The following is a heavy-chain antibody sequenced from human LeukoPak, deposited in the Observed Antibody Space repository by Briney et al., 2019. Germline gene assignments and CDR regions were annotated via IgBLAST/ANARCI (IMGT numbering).Heavy chain of an antibody. CDR2: IKTKTDSDAT. D-gene: IGHD2-8*01. CDR1: GFTFSDFD. CDR3: ARRDCTSFECYSFDY. Sequence: QSGGSLRLSCAASGFTFSDFDIHWVRQASGKGLEWVGRIKTKTDSDATTYAASVKGRFTISRDDSKNTAYLQMNNLKTEDTAVYYCARRDCTSFECYSFDYWGQGILVTVSS. J-gene: IGHJ4*02. V-gene: IGHV3-73*01.